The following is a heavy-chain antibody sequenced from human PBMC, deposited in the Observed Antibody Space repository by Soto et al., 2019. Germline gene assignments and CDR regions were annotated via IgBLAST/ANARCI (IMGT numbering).Heavy chain of an antibody. J-gene: IGHJ4*02. D-gene: IGHD2-2*01. Sequence: QVQLVQSGAEVKKPGASVKVSCKASGYTFTSYGISWVRQAPGQGLEWMGWISAYNGNTNYAQKLQGRVTMTTDTSTSTAYRELRSLRSDDTAVYYCARDGFLGYCSSTSCYPDYWGQGTLVTVSS. CDR1: GYTFTSYG. V-gene: IGHV1-18*01. CDR2: ISAYNGNT. CDR3: ARDGFLGYCSSTSCYPDY.